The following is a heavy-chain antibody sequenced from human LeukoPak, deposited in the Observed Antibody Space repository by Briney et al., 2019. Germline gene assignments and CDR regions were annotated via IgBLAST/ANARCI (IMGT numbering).Heavy chain of an antibody. Sequence: PSETLSLTCTVSGGSISSYYWSWIRQPPGKGLEWIGYIYYSGSTNYNPSLKSRVTISVDTSKNQFSLKLSSVTAADTAVYYCARDPGGYCSGGXCHPDAFDIWGQGTMVTVSS. CDR1: GGSISSYY. CDR2: IYYSGST. V-gene: IGHV4-59*01. J-gene: IGHJ3*02. D-gene: IGHD2-15*01. CDR3: ARDPGGYCSGGXCHPDAFDI.